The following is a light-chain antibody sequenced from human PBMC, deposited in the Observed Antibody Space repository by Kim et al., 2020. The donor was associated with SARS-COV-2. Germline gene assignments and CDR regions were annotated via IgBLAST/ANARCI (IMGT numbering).Light chain of an antibody. CDR2: GEN. V-gene: IGLV3-19*01. J-gene: IGLJ2*01. CDR1: SLRRHY. Sequence: LGQTVILTCQGDSLRRHYASRHQQKPGQAPALVLDGENLRPSGIPDRFSGSTSADTASLTITGAQAEDESDYYCSSRDSSANQLGVFGGVTQLTVL. CDR3: SSRDSSANQLGV.